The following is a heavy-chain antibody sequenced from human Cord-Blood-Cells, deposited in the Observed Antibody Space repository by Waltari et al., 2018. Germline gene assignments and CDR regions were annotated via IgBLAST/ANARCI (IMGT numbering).Heavy chain of an antibody. D-gene: IGHD3-16*01. CDR3: ARATSWGWGAFDI. V-gene: IGHV4-34*01. Sequence: QVQLQQWGAGLLKPSETLSLTCAVYGGSFSGYYWIWIRQPPGKGLEWIGEINHSGSTNYNPSLKSRVTISVDTSKNQFSLKLSAVTAADTAVYYCARATSWGWGAFDIWGQGTMVTVSS. J-gene: IGHJ3*02. CDR2: INHSGST. CDR1: GGSFSGYY.